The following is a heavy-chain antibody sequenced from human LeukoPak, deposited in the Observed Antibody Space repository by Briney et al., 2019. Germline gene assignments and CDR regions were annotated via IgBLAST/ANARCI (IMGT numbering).Heavy chain of an antibody. V-gene: IGHV4-4*02. CDR1: GGSISSSNW. CDR2: IYHSGST. Sequence: SETLSLTCAVSGGSISSSNWWSWVRQPPGKGLEWIGEIYHSGSTNYNPSLKSRVTISVDTSKNQFSLKLGSVTAADTAVYYCARGRRSSSWYGYYYYGMDVWGQGTTVTVSS. J-gene: IGHJ6*02. CDR3: ARGRRSSSWYGYYYYGMDV. D-gene: IGHD6-13*01.